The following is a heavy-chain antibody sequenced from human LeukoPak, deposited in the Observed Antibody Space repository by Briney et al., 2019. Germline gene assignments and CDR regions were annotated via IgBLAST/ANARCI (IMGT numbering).Heavy chain of an antibody. CDR2: IYPGDSDT. V-gene: IGHV5-51*01. CDR3: ARHSSSNGDYRNEVDY. Sequence: GESLKISCKGSGYSFTSYWIGWVRQMPGKGLEWMGIIYPGDSDTRYSPSFQGQVTISADKSLSTAYLQWSSLKASDTAMYYCARHSSSNGDYRNEVDYWGQGTLVTVSS. CDR1: GYSFTSYW. D-gene: IGHD4-17*01. J-gene: IGHJ4*02.